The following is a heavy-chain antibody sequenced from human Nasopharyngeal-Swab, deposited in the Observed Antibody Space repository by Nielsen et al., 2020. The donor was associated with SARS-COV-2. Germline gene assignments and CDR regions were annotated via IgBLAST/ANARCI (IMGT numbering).Heavy chain of an antibody. D-gene: IGHD3-10*01. CDR1: GGSISSSSYY. CDR3: VGFGVYLDY. CDR2: IYYSGST. V-gene: IGHV4-30-4*08. J-gene: IGHJ4*02. Sequence: SETLSLTCTVSGGSISSSSYYWGWIRQPPGKGLEWIGYIYYSGSTYYNPSLKSRVTISVDTSKNQFSLKLSSVTAADTAVYYCVGFGVYLDYWGQGTLVTVSS.